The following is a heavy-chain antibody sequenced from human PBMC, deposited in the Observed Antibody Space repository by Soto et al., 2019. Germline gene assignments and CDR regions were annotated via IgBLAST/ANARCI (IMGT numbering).Heavy chain of an antibody. CDR1: GFSLSTSSMR. Sequence: SGPTMVNPTHTLTLTCTFSGFSLSTSSMRVNWIRQPPGKALDWLARIDWDDDKFYSTSLKTRLTISKDTSKNQVVLTMTNMDPLDTATYYCARVAVAGTFFDYLGQGTLVTVCS. V-gene: IGHV2-70*04. J-gene: IGHJ4*02. D-gene: IGHD6-19*01. CDR2: IDWDDDK. CDR3: ARVAVAGTFFDY.